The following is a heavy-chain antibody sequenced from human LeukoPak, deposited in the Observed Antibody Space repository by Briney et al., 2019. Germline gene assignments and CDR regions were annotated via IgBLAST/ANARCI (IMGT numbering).Heavy chain of an antibody. J-gene: IGHJ4*02. CDR3: ARDLSSGSVLDY. D-gene: IGHD6-19*01. CDR2: INPNSGGT. CDR1: GYTFTGYY. Sequence: ASVKVSCKASGYTFTGYYMHWVRQAPGQGLEWMGWINPNSGGTNYAQKFQGRVTMTRDTSISTAYMELSRLRSDDTAVYYCARDLSSGSVLDYWGQGTLVTVSS. V-gene: IGHV1-2*02.